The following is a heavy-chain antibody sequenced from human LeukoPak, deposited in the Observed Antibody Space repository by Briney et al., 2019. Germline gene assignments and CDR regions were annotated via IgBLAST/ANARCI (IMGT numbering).Heavy chain of an antibody. CDR1: GFTFSSYA. J-gene: IGHJ4*02. CDR2: ISGSGFT. Sequence: PGGSLRLSCAASGFTFSSYAMSWVRQAPGKGLEWVSAISGSGFTYYADSVKGRFTISRDNSKNTLYLQMNSLRAEDTAVYYCAKDSNFDYWGQGTLVTVSS. CDR3: AKDSNFDY. V-gene: IGHV3-23*01.